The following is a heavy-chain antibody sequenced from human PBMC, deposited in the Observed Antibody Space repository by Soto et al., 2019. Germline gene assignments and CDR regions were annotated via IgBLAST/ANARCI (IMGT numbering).Heavy chain of an antibody. Sequence: EVQMVESGGGWVQPGGSLRLSCAASGFTFSRYWMYWVRQAPGKGLEWVANIKEDGSEINYVDSVKGRFTISRDNAKNSLYLQMNSLRVEDTAVYYCASSLLRGQGTLVTVSS. CDR3: ASSLL. J-gene: IGHJ4*02. V-gene: IGHV3-7*01. CDR1: GFTFSRYW. CDR2: IKEDGSEI.